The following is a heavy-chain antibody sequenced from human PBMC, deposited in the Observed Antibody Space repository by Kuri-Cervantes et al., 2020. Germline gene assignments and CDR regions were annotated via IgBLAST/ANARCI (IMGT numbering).Heavy chain of an antibody. CDR3: ARVNTAGTSGYYYMDV. Sequence: GGSLRLSCAASGFTFSSYDMHWVRQATGKGLEWVSAIGTAGDTYYPGSVKGRFTISRENAKNSLYLQMNSLRAGDTAVYYCARVNTAGTSGYYYMDVWGKGTTVTVSS. CDR2: IGTAGDT. D-gene: IGHD6-13*01. V-gene: IGHV3-13*01. CDR1: GFTFSSYD. J-gene: IGHJ6*03.